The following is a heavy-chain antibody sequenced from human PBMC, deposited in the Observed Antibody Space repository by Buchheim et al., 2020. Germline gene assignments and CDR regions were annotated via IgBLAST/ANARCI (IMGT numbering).Heavy chain of an antibody. CDR1: GFTFRNYG. Sequence: QVQLVESGGGVVQPGGSLRLSCGASGFTFRNYGMHWVRQAPGKGLEWVAVISEDGKNKYYTDSVKGRFTISRDNSKSTVDLQINSVSREDTAVYYGVKSRSGYYPRNYYFYMHVWGTGTT. CDR2: ISEDGKNK. D-gene: IGHD3-3*01. J-gene: IGHJ6*03. V-gene: IGHV3-30*18. CDR3: VKSRSGYYPRNYYFYMHV.